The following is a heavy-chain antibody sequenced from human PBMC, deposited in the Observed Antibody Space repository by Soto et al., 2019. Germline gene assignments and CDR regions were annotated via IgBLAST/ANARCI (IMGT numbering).Heavy chain of an antibody. Sequence: QVHLVQSGAEVKRPGSSVTVSCKASGGTFTNYAISWVRQAPGQGLECMGGIIPILGTTNYAQRFQGRVTITADESTSTVYMELSSLRSDDTAVYYCARVEAGAYYQVYYGMDVWGQWTTVTVSS. CDR1: GGTFTNYA. CDR2: IIPILGTT. CDR3: ARVEAGAYYQVYYGMDV. V-gene: IGHV1-69*12. J-gene: IGHJ6*02. D-gene: IGHD3-22*01.